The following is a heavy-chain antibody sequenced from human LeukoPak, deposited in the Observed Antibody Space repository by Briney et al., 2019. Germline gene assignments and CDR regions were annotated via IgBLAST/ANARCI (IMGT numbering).Heavy chain of an antibody. CDR3: ARLANTVVPSGFAY. Sequence: PGGPLRLSCAASGFTFSSHWMNWVRQAPGKGLEWVANIKEDGSEKYYVDSVKGRFTISRDNDRSSVYLQMNSLRGEDTAVYYCARLANTVVPSGFAYWGQGTLVTVSS. CDR2: IKEDGSEK. D-gene: IGHD2-15*01. V-gene: IGHV3-7*01. CDR1: GFTFSSHW. J-gene: IGHJ4*02.